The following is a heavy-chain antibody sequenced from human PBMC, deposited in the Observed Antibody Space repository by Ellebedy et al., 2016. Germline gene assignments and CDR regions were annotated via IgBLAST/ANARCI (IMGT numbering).Heavy chain of an antibody. J-gene: IGHJ6*02. CDR3: ARDKLGGSSWPYNGMDV. V-gene: IGHV3-7*03. CDR1: GFTFSSYW. Sequence: GGSLRLSCAASGFTFSSYWMSWVRQAPGKGLEWVANIKQDGSEKYYVDSVKGRFTISRDNAKNSLYLQMNSLRAEDTAVYYCARDKLGGSSWPYNGMDVWGQGTTVTVSS. CDR2: IKQDGSEK. D-gene: IGHD6-13*01.